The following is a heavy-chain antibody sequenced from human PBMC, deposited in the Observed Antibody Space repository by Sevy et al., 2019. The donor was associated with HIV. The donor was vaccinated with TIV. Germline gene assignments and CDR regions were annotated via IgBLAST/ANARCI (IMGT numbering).Heavy chain of an antibody. CDR3: ARESIGAVGDFDY. Sequence: SETQSLTCTVSGGSIRNYFWSWIRQPPGKGLEWIGYIYYSGSTNYNPSLKTRLTISLDTSKNQFSLNLSSVTAADTAVYYCARESIGAVGDFDYWGQGTLVTVSS. CDR1: GGSIRNYF. D-gene: IGHD6-13*01. CDR2: IYYSGST. J-gene: IGHJ4*02. V-gene: IGHV4-59*01.